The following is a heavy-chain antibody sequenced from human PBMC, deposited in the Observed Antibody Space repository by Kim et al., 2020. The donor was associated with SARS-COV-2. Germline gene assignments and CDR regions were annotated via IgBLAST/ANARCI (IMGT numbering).Heavy chain of an antibody. J-gene: IGHJ6*02. CDR1: GYTFTSYA. D-gene: IGHD3-16*02. Sequence: APVKVSCKASGYTFTSYAMNWVRQAPGQGLEWMGWINTNTGNPTYAQGFTGRFVFSLDTSVSTAYLQISSLKAEDTAVYYCARDGRLGELSLYRDGYYYYYGMDVWGQGTTVTVSS. CDR3: ARDGRLGELSLYRDGYYYYYGMDV. CDR2: INTNTGNP. V-gene: IGHV7-4-1*02.